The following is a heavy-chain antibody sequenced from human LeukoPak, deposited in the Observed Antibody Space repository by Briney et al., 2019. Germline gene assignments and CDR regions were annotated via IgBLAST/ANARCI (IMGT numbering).Heavy chain of an antibody. Sequence: GGSLRLSCAASGFTFSSYAMSWVRQAPGKGLEWVSVIYSGGATYYADSVKGRFTIPRDNAKNSLYLQMNSLRAEDTAVYYCAREVGATFVFIWGQGTMVTVSS. J-gene: IGHJ3*02. V-gene: IGHV3-66*01. CDR3: AREVGATFVFI. D-gene: IGHD1-26*01. CDR2: IYSGGAT. CDR1: GFTFSSYA.